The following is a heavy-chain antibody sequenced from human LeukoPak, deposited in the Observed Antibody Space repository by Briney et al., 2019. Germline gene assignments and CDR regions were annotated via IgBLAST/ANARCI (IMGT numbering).Heavy chain of an antibody. CDR3: VSPSYGSGSYELDY. Sequence: GGPLRLSCSASGFSSSNYAMHWARQAPGKGLEYVSSISSNGGSTYYADSVKGRFTISRDNSKNTLYLQMSSLRAEDTAVYYCVSPSYGSGSYELDYWGQGTLVTVSS. D-gene: IGHD3-10*01. J-gene: IGHJ4*02. V-gene: IGHV3-64D*06. CDR1: GFSSSNYA. CDR2: ISSNGGST.